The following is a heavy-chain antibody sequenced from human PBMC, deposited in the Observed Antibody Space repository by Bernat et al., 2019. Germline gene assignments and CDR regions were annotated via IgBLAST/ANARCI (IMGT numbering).Heavy chain of an antibody. Sequence: QVQLVESGGGVVQPGRSLRLSCAASGFTFSSYAMHWVRQAPGKGLEWVAVISYDGSNKYYADSVKGRFTISRDNSKNTLYLQMNSLRAEDTAVYYSATSILYSSGWSEFDPWGQGTLVTVSS. CDR2: ISYDGSNK. D-gene: IGHD6-19*01. CDR1: GFTFSSYA. J-gene: IGHJ5*02. V-gene: IGHV3-30-3*01. CDR3: ATSILYSSGWSEFDP.